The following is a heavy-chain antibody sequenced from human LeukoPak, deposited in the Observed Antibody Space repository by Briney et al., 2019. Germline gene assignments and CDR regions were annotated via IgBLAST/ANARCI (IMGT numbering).Heavy chain of an antibody. V-gene: IGHV4-31*03. Sequence: SETLSLTCTVSGGSISSGGYYWSWIRQHPGKGLEWIGYIYYSGSTYYNPSLKSRVTISVDTSKNQSSLKLSSVTAADTAVYYCARDYGSSSDYWGQGTLVTVSS. D-gene: IGHD6-13*01. CDR3: ARDYGSSSDY. J-gene: IGHJ4*02. CDR1: GGSISSGGYY. CDR2: IYYSGST.